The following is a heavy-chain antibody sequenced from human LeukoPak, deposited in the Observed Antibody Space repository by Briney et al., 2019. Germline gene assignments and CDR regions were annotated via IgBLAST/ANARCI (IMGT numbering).Heavy chain of an antibody. V-gene: IGHV1-46*01. J-gene: IGHJ3*02. CDR2: INPSGGST. CDR1: GYTFTSYY. CDR3: AREGAVGVITLDDAFDI. D-gene: IGHD3-16*02. Sequence: ASVKVSCKASGYTFTSYYMHWVRQAPGQGLEWMGIINPSGGSTSYAQKFQGRVTMTRDTSTSTVYMELSSLRSEDTAVYYCAREGAVGVITLDDAFDIWGQGTMVTVSS.